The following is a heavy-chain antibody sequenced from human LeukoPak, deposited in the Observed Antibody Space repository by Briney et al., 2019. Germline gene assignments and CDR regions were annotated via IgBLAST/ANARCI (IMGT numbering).Heavy chain of an antibody. J-gene: IGHJ4*02. Sequence: PSETLSLTCTVSGYSISSGSCWGWIRQPPGEGLDWIGSIYHSGSTFYSPSLKSRATISVDTSKNQFSLKLSSVTAADSALYYCARRWRYNWNDVMLDYWGQGTLVTVSS. CDR2: IYHSGST. V-gene: IGHV4-38-2*02. CDR1: GYSISSGSC. CDR3: ARRWRYNWNDVMLDY. D-gene: IGHD1-20*01.